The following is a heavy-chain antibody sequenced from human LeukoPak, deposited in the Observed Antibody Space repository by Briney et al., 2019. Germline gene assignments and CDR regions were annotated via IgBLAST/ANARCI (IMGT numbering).Heavy chain of an antibody. D-gene: IGHD1-26*01. CDR3: ARENSGSYREFDY. Sequence: PSEPLSLTCAVYGGSFSGYYWSWIRQPPGKGLEWIGEINHSGSTNYNPSLKSRVTISVDTSKNQFSLKLSSVTAADTAVFYCARENSGSYREFDYWGQGTLVTVSS. J-gene: IGHJ4*02. V-gene: IGHV4-34*01. CDR1: GGSFSGYY. CDR2: INHSGST.